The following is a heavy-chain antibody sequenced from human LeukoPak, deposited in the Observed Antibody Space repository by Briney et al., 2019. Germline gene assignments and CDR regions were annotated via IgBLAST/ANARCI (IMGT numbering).Heavy chain of an antibody. J-gene: IGHJ4*02. Sequence: GGSLRLSCAASGFTFTNAWMSWVRQAPGKGLEWVGLIKSKNAGGTTDYAAPVKGRFTISRDDSKTTLYLQMNSLKTEDTAVYYCTTRYCSGGRCDYWGQGTLVTVSS. V-gene: IGHV3-15*01. CDR2: IKSKNAGGTT. D-gene: IGHD2-15*01. CDR1: GFTFTNAW. CDR3: TTRYCSGGRCDY.